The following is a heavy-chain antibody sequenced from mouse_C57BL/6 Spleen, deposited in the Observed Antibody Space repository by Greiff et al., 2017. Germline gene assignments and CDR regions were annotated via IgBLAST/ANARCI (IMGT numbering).Heavy chain of an antibody. CDR2: INPSSGYT. CDR3: APIYYGYHGFAY. D-gene: IGHD2-2*01. V-gene: IGHV1-7*01. J-gene: IGHJ3*01. Sequence: QVQLKESGAELAKPGASVKLSCKASGYTFTSYWMHWVKQRPGQGLEWIGYINPSSGYTKYNQKFKDKATLTADKSSSTAYMQLSSLTYEDSAVYYCAPIYYGYHGFAYWGQGTLVTVSA. CDR1: GYTFTSYW.